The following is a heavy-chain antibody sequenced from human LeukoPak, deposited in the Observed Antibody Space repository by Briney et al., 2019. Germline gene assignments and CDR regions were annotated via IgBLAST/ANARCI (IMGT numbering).Heavy chain of an antibody. J-gene: IGHJ4*02. V-gene: IGHV1-2*02. Sequence: ASVKVSCKVSGYTFTDYYIRWVRQAPGQGLEWMGWTSPKGAGAMSAQKFQGRITITGDTSTSTVYMELDRLTFDDTAVYYCARDNYGILDYWGQGTLVTVSS. CDR3: ARDNYGILDY. CDR2: TSPKGAGA. CDR1: GYTFTDYY. D-gene: IGHD4-17*01.